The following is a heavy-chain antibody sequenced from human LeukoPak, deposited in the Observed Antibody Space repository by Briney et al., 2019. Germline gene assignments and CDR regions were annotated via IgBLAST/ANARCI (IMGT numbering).Heavy chain of an antibody. V-gene: IGHV3-30*18. D-gene: IGHD6-19*01. CDR2: ISYDGSNK. J-gene: IGHJ4*02. CDR1: GFTFSSYG. Sequence: GGSLRLSCAASGFTFSSYGIHWVRQPPGKGLEWVAVISYDGSNKYHADSVKGRFTISRDNSKHTLYLQMNSLRAEDTAVYYCANAFSSDWYYFDYWGQGTLVTVSS. CDR3: ANAFSSDWYYFDY.